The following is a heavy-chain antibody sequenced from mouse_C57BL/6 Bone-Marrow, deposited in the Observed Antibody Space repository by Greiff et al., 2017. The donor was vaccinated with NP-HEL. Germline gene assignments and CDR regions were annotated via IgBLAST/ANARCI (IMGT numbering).Heavy chain of an antibody. CDR2: ISDGGSYT. V-gene: IGHV5-4*03. CDR1: GFTFSSYA. Sequence: EVMLVESGGGLVKPGGSLKLSCAASGFTFSSYAMSWVRQTPEKRLEWVATISDGGSYTYYPDNVKGRFTISRDNAKNNLYLQMSHLKSEDTAMYDCARGPIYYYGSSPLDYWGQGTTLTVSS. J-gene: IGHJ2*01. D-gene: IGHD1-1*01. CDR3: ARGPIYYYGSSPLDY.